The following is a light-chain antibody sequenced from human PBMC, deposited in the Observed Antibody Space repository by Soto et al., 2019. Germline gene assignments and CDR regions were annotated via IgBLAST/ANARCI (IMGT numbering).Light chain of an antibody. V-gene: IGKV3-11*01. Sequence: EIVLTQSPATLSLSPGDRATLSCRASQSVSSYFAWYQQTPGQAPRLLIYDASNRATGIPARFSGSGSGTDFTLTISRLEPEDFAVYYCQQYGSSSTFGQGTRLEIK. CDR1: QSVSSY. CDR3: QQYGSSST. J-gene: IGKJ5*01. CDR2: DAS.